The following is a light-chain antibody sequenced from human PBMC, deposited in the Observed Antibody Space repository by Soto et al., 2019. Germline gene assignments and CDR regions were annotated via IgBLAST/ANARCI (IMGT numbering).Light chain of an antibody. J-gene: IGKJ1*01. CDR3: QQYDQWWT. V-gene: IGKV3-15*01. CDR1: QNINAN. Sequence: EIVMTQSPATLSVSPGERATFSFRASQNINANLAWYQLKPGQAPRLLVYGASIRATGIPARFSGSGSGTEYSLTISSLQSEDFGVYFCQQYDQWWTFGQGTKVDIK. CDR2: GAS.